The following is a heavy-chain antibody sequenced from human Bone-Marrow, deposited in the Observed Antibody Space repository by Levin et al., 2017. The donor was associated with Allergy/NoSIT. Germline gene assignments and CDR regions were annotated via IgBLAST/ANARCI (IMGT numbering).Heavy chain of an antibody. CDR1: GFNFGDHY. D-gene: IGHD3-16*01. CDR3: AYDPPHLDF. V-gene: IGHV3-11*01. CDR2: MSNDGRTT. Sequence: GESLKISCAASGFNFGDHYMGWIRQPPGKGLEWVADMSNDGRTTNYADSVRGRFTISRDNTRNSLFLQMNSLTVEDTAVYFCAYDPPHLDFWGQGTLVTVSS. J-gene: IGHJ4*02.